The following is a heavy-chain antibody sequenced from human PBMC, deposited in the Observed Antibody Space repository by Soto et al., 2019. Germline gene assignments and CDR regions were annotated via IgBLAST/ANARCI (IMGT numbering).Heavy chain of an antibody. Sequence: SETLSLTCTVSGGSISSSSYYWGWIRQPPGKGLEWIGSIYYSGSTYYNPSLKSRVTISVDTSKNQFSLKLSSVTAADTAVYYCARLSDIHNWFDPWGQGT. D-gene: IGHD3-9*01. J-gene: IGHJ5*02. CDR2: IYYSGST. V-gene: IGHV4-39*01. CDR3: ARLSDIHNWFDP. CDR1: GGSISSSSYY.